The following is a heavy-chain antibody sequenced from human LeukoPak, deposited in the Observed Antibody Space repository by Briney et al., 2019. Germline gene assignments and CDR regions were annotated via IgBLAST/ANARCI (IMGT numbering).Heavy chain of an antibody. V-gene: IGHV3-23*01. CDR2: ISNGGETT. CDR1: GFTFRNYA. D-gene: IGHD2-15*01. J-gene: IGHJ4*02. CDR3: AKDAKTGCYVTSFDY. Sequence: PGESLRLSCAASGFTFRNYAMTWVRQAPGRGLEWVSSISNGGETTYNSDSAKGRFTISRDNSKNTLYLQMNSLRAEDTAIYYCAKDAKTGCYVTSFDYWGRGALVTVSS.